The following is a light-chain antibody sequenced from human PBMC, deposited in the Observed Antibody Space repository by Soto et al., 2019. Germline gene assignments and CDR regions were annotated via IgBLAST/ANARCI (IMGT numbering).Light chain of an antibody. CDR1: QSLLHSNGNKY. Sequence: DVVITQAPLSQPFTPGDPASISGRSSQSLLHSNGNKYLHWYLQKPGQSPQLLLYLASNRASGVPDRFSWSGSGKGFTLKISKVEAEDVGVYYCKQTLQKPCTFGQGTKV. CDR2: LAS. J-gene: IGKJ1*01. CDR3: KQTLQKPCT. V-gene: IGKV2-28*01.